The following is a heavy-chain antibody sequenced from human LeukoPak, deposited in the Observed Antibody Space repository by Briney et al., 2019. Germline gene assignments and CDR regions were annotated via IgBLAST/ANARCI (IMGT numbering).Heavy chain of an antibody. V-gene: IGHV5-51*01. CDR2: LYPGDYDT. J-gene: IGHJ4*02. Sequence: GESLKISCKCSGYSFTSYWIGWVGQMPGKGLEWMEVLYPGDYDTRYSPPFQGRVTSSADKSISTAYLQWSSLKASDTAMYYCARHSSGENGFDYWGQGTLVTVSS. CDR3: ARHSSGENGFDY. CDR1: GYSFTSYW. D-gene: IGHD6-19*01.